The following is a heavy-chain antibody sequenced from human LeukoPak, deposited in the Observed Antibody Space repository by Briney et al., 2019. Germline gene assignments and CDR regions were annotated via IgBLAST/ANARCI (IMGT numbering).Heavy chain of an antibody. J-gene: IGHJ5*02. CDR2: IIPIFGTA. D-gene: IGHD3-10*01. CDR1: GGTFSSYA. V-gene: IGHV1-69*01. Sequence: GSSVKVSCKASGGTFSSYAISWVRQAPGQGLEWMGGIIPIFGTATYAQKFQGRVTITADESTSTAYMELSSLRSEDTAVYYCARGRDYYGSGSYYNWFDPWGQGTLVTVSS. CDR3: ARGRDYYGSGSYYNWFDP.